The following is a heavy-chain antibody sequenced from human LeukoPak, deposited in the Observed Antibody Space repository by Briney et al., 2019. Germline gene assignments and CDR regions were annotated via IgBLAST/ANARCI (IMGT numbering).Heavy chain of an antibody. V-gene: IGHV4-34*01. CDR2: INHSGST. J-gene: IGHJ4*02. CDR3: ARGPPLYSSGWYAGY. CDR1: GGFFSGYY. D-gene: IGHD6-19*01. Sequence: SETLSLTCAVYGGFFSGYYWSWIRQPPGKGLEWIGEINHSGSTNYNPSLKSRVTISVDTSKNQFSLKLSSVTAADTAVYYCARGPPLYSSGWYAGYWGQGTLVTVSS.